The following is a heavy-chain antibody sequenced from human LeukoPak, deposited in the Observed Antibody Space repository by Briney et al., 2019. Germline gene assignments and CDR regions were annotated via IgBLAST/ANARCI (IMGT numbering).Heavy chain of an antibody. Sequence: PSETLSLTCAVSGYSISSGYYWGWIRQPPGKGLEWIGSIYHSGSTYYNPSLKSRVTISVDTSKNQFSLKLSSVTAADTAVYYCASQAVVPAAIVDYWGQGTLVTVSS. CDR2: IYHSGST. CDR3: ASQAVVPAAIVDY. V-gene: IGHV4-38-2*01. D-gene: IGHD2-2*02. CDR1: GYSISSGYY. J-gene: IGHJ4*02.